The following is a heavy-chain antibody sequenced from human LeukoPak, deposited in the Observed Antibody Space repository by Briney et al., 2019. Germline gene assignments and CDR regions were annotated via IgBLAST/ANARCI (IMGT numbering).Heavy chain of an antibody. Sequence: KTSETLSLTCTVSGGSISSSSYYWGWIRQPPGKGLEWIGSIHYTGSTYYNPSFRSRLTMSVDTSKNQFSLKLTSVTAVDTAVYYCARGARITLTVVALYYFDYWGQGTLVTVSS. V-gene: IGHV4-39*01. CDR1: GGSISSSSYY. D-gene: IGHD2-15*01. CDR2: IHYTGST. J-gene: IGHJ4*02. CDR3: ARGARITLTVVALYYFDY.